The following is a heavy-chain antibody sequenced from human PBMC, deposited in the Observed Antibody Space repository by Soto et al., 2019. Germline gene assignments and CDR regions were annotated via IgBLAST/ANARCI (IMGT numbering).Heavy chain of an antibody. J-gene: IGHJ4*02. Sequence: ASVKVSCKASGYTFTSYGISWVRQAPGQGLEWMGWISAYNGNTNYAQKLQGRVTMTTDTSTSTAYMELRSLRAEDTAVYYCAKGTVYGDYAGFDYWGQGTLVTVSS. CDR1: GYTFTSYG. CDR3: AKGTVYGDYAGFDY. CDR2: ISAYNGNT. V-gene: IGHV1-18*01. D-gene: IGHD4-17*01.